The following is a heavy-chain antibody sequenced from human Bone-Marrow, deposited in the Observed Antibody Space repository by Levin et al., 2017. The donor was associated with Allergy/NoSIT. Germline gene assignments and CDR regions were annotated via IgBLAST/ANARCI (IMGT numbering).Heavy chain of an antibody. D-gene: IGHD6-19*01. V-gene: IGHV3-53*01. CDR3: ARRTAGQCF. Sequence: GESLKISCAASGFTVNSNYMNWVRQAPGKGLQWISVIYSSGGADYADSVKGRFTISRDNSRNTLYLQMNSLRVEDTAVYYCARRTAGQCFWGQGSQVIVSS. CDR2: IYSSGGA. J-gene: IGHJ4*02. CDR1: GFTVNSNY.